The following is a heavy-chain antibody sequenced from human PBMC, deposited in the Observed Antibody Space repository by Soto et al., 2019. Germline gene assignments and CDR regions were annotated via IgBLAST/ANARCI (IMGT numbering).Heavy chain of an antibody. Sequence: PGESLKISCKGSGYNFTTYWIGWVRQMPGKGLEWMGIIYPGDSDSRYSPSFQGQVTISADKSFSTAYLQWSSLKASDTALFYCARLTGSGSYRGAFDIWGQGTTVTVSS. CDR3: ARLTGSGSYRGAFDI. CDR1: GYNFTTYW. J-gene: IGHJ3*02. D-gene: IGHD3-10*01. CDR2: IYPGDSDS. V-gene: IGHV5-51*01.